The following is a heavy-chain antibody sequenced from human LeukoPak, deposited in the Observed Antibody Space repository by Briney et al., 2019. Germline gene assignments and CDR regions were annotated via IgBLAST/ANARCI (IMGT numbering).Heavy chain of an antibody. J-gene: IGHJ5*02. D-gene: IGHD3-10*01. Sequence: SETLSLTCAVYGGSFSGYYWSWIRQPPGKGLEWIGEINHSGSTNYNPSLKSRVTISVDTSKNQFSLKLSSVTAADTAVYYCARRAGYYGSGSYPRWFDPWGQGTLVTVSS. CDR1: GGSFSGYY. V-gene: IGHV4-34*01. CDR2: INHSGST. CDR3: ARRAGYYGSGSYPRWFDP.